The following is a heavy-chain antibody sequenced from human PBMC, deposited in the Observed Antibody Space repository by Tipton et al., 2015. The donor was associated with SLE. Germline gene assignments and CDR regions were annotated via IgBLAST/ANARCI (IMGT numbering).Heavy chain of an antibody. V-gene: IGHV4-38-2*01. CDR2: IYTSGST. D-gene: IGHD5-24*01. J-gene: IGHJ6*02. Sequence: TLSLTCAVSGYSISSGYYWGWIRQPPGKGLEWIGYIYTSGSTNYNPSLKSRVTISVDTSKNQFSLKLSSVTAADTAVYYCASRGDGYIGDYGMDVWGQGTTVTVSS. CDR3: ASRGDGYIGDYGMDV. CDR1: GYSISSGYY.